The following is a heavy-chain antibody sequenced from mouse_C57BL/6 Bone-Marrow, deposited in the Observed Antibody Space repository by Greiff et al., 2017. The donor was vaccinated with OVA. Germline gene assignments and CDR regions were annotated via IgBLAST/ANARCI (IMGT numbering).Heavy chain of an antibody. Sequence: EVQGVESGGGLVQPGGSLKLSCAASGFTFSDYGMAWVRQAPRKGPEWVAFISNLAYSIYYADTVTGRFTISRENAKNTLYLEMSSLRSEDTAMYYCARAGEHYGSSFAYWGQGTLVTVSA. V-gene: IGHV5-15*01. J-gene: IGHJ3*01. CDR3: ARAGEHYGSSFAY. CDR1: GFTFSDYG. D-gene: IGHD1-1*01. CDR2: ISNLAYSI.